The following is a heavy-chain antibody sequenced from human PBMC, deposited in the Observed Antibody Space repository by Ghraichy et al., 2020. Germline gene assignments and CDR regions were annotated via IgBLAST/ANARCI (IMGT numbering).Heavy chain of an antibody. Sequence: ASVKVPCKASGYTLTGYYMHWVRQAPGQGLEWMGWINPNNGDTNYAQKFQGRVTMTRDTSISTAYMELTSLRSDDTAVYYCARDQNRSAWHFDYWGQGTLVTVSS. V-gene: IGHV1-2*02. CDR2: INPNNGDT. D-gene: IGHD2/OR15-2a*01. CDR1: GYTLTGYY. J-gene: IGHJ4*02. CDR3: ARDQNRSAWHFDY.